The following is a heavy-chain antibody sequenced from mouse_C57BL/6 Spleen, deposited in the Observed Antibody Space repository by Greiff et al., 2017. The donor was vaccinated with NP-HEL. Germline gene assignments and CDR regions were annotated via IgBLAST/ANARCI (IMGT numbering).Heavy chain of an antibody. V-gene: IGHV1-54*01. CDR2: INPGSGGT. J-gene: IGHJ1*03. D-gene: IGHD1-1*01. Sequence: QVQLQQSGAELVRPGTSVKVSCKASGYAFTNYLIEWVKQRPGQGLEWIGVINPGSGGTNYNEKFKGKATLTADKSSSTAYMQLSSLTSEDSAVYFCARGVYYGSSYLWYFDVWGTGTTVTVSS. CDR3: ARGVYYGSSYLWYFDV. CDR1: GYAFTNYL.